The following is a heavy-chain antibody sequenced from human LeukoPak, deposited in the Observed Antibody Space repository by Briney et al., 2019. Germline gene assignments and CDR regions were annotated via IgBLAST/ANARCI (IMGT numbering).Heavy chain of an antibody. Sequence: ASVKVSCKASGYTFSSYDVNWVRQATGQGLEWMGWMNPNSGNTGYAQKFQGRVTMTRNTSISTAYMELSSLRSEDTAVYYCARRPLRGSWFDPWGQGTLVTVSS. J-gene: IGHJ5*02. V-gene: IGHV1-8*02. CDR3: ARRPLRGSWFDP. D-gene: IGHD1-26*01. CDR2: MNPNSGNT. CDR1: GYTFSSYD.